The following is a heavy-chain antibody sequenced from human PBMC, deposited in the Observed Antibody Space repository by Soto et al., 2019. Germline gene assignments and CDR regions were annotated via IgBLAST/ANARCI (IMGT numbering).Heavy chain of an antibody. J-gene: IGHJ4*02. D-gene: IGHD3-10*01. Sequence: WGSLRLSCAASGLTLTNALMTWVRQAPGKGLEWVGRVKSKTDGGTTDYAAPVKGRFTISRDDSESTLFPQMNSLKTEDTAVYYCTAGSPGRDYWGQGTLVTVSS. CDR3: TAGSPGRDY. CDR2: VKSKTDGGTT. V-gene: IGHV3-15*01. CDR1: GLTLTNAL.